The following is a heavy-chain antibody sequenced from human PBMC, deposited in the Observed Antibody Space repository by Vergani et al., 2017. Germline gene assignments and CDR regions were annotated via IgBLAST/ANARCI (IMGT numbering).Heavy chain of an antibody. V-gene: IGHV5-10-1*01. CDR2: IYPSDSYT. CDR1: GYSFTSYW. Sequence: EVQLVQSGAEVKKPGESLRISCKGSGYSFTSYWISWVRQMPGKGLEWMGRIYPSDSYTNYSPSFQGHVTISADKSLSTAYLQWISLKASDTAMYYCARLYHDSSQFDPWGQGTLVTVSS. J-gene: IGHJ5*02. D-gene: IGHD6-13*01. CDR3: ARLYHDSSQFDP.